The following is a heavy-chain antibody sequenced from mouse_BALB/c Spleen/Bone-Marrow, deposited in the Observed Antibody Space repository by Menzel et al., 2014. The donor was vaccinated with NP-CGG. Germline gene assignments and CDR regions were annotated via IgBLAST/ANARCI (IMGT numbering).Heavy chain of an antibody. J-gene: IGHJ2*01. V-gene: IGHV14-1*02. CDR3: ARWGNYYFDY. CDR1: GFNIKDYY. Sequence: VQLQQSGAELVRPGALVKLSCKASGFNIKDYYMHWVKQRPEQGLEWIGWIVPENGNTIYDPKFQGRASITADTSSNTAYLQLSSLTSEDTAVYYCARWGNYYFDYWGQGTTLTVSS. CDR2: IVPENGNT.